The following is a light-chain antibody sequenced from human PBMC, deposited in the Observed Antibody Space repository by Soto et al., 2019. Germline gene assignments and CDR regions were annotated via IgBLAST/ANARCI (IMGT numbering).Light chain of an antibody. J-gene: IGLJ3*02. CDR1: SSNIGSNT. CDR3: AAWDDSLSGPV. Sequence: QSVLTQPPSASGTPGQRVTISCSGSSSNIGSNTVTWYQRLPGTAPKLLIYSNNERPSGVPDRFSGSKSGTSASLAISGLQSEDESDYSCAAWDDSLSGPVFGGGTKLTVL. CDR2: SNN. V-gene: IGLV1-44*01.